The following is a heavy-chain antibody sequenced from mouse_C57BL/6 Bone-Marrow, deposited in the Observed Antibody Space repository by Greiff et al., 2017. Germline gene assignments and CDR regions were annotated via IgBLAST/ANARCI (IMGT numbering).Heavy chain of an antibody. V-gene: IGHV1-59*01. J-gene: IGHJ3*01. D-gene: IGHD1-1*01. CDR3: ARDYYGSSYWCGY. Sequence: QVQLQQPGAELVRPGTSVKLSCKASGYTFTSYWMHWVKQRPGQGLEWIGVIDPSDSYTNYNQKVKGKATLTVDTSSSPAYMQLSSLTSEDAAVYYCARDYYGSSYWCGYGGQGSLVTVSA. CDR1: GYTFTSYW. CDR2: IDPSDSYT.